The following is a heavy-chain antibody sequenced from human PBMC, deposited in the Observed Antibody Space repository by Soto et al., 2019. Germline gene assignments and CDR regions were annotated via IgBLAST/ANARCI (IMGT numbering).Heavy chain of an antibody. D-gene: IGHD3-22*01. CDR2: INYSGNT. Sequence: SETLSLTCAVHGGPFSGYYWSWIRQPPGKGLEWIGEINYSGNTNYTPSLKSRVTISVDTSKKHFSLKLSSVTAADTAVYYCALRSMAVVPEYWGQGTLVTVSS. J-gene: IGHJ4*02. V-gene: IGHV4-34*01. CDR1: GGPFSGYY. CDR3: ALRSMAVVPEY.